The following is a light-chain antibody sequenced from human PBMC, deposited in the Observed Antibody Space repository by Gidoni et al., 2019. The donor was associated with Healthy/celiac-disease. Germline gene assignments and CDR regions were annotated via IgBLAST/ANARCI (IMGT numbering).Light chain of an antibody. V-gene: IGLV8-61*01. CDR3: VLYMGSGIWV. J-gene: IGLJ3*02. CDR1: SGSISTTYY. Sequence: QTVVTQQPSFSVSPARTVTLTCGLSSGSISTTYYPSWYQQTPGHAPRTLIYTTNTRSSGVPDRFSGSILGNKAALTITGAQADDESDYYCVLYMGSGIWVFGGGTKLTVL. CDR2: TTN.